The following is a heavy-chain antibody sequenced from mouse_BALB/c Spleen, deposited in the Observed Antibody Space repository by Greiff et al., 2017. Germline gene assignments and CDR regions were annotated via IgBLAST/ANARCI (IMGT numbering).Heavy chain of an antibody. D-gene: IGHD2-3*01. Sequence: QVQLQQSGPGLVQPSQSLSITCTVSGFSLTSYGVHWVRQSPGKGLEWLGVIWSGGSTDYNAAFISRLSISKDNSKSQVFFKMNSLQANDTAIYYCARTGYGYYGGAMDYWGQGTSVTVSS. CDR1: GFSLTSYG. CDR3: ARTGYGYYGGAMDY. V-gene: IGHV2-2*02. CDR2: IWSGGST. J-gene: IGHJ4*01.